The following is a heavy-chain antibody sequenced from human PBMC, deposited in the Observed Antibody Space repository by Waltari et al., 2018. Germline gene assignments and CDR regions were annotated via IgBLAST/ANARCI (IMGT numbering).Heavy chain of an antibody. CDR3: AKGRVPAAAIYYFDT. CDR1: GFTFSSYA. V-gene: IGHV3-23*01. CDR2: IRGTGGSA. Sequence: EVQLLESGGGLVQPGGSLRLSCAASGFTFSSYALIGVRQAQGKGPGWVGAIRGTGGSAYSADSVKGRFTISRDNSENTLYLQMNSLRVEDTAMYYCAKGRVPAAAIYYFDTWGQGTLVTVSS. D-gene: IGHD2-2*01. J-gene: IGHJ4*02.